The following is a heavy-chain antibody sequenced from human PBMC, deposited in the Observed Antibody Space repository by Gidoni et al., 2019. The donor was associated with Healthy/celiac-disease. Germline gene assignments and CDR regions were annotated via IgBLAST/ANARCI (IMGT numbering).Heavy chain of an antibody. CDR2: IIPIFGTA. CDR3: ALTYGSGSYPVTHDY. V-gene: IGHV1-69*01. Sequence: SSVKVSCKASGGTFSSYAISWVRQAPGQGLEWMGGIIPIFGTANYAQKFQGRVTITADESTSTAYMELSSLRSEDTAVYYCALTYGSGSYPVTHDYWGQGTLVTVSS. CDR1: GGTFSSYA. J-gene: IGHJ4*02. D-gene: IGHD3-10*01.